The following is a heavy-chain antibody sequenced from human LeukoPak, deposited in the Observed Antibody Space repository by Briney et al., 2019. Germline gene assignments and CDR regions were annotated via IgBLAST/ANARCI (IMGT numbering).Heavy chain of an antibody. CDR3: ARVAYYDSWSGYLNSYYYYGMDV. CDR2: INPNSGRT. Sequence: ASVKVSCKASGYTFTGYYMHWVRQAPGQGLEWMGRINPNSGRTNYAQKFQGRVTMTRDTSISTAYMELSRLRSDDTAVYYCARVAYYDSWSGYLNSYYYYGMDVWGQGTTVTVSS. V-gene: IGHV1-2*06. D-gene: IGHD3-3*01. CDR1: GYTFTGYY. J-gene: IGHJ6*02.